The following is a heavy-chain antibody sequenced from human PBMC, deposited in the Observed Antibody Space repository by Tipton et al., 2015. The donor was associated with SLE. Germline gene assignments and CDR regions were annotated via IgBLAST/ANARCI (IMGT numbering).Heavy chain of an antibody. V-gene: IGHV3-NL1*01. CDR3: TDHDAFNI. J-gene: IGHJ3*02. Sequence: SGFTFSIYAMHWVRQAPGKGLEWVTLLYSSGSTRYADSVKGRFTISRDNSKNTLYLQMNSLRAEDTAVYYCTDHDAFNIWGQGTMVIVSS. CDR2: LYSSGST. CDR1: GFTFSIYA.